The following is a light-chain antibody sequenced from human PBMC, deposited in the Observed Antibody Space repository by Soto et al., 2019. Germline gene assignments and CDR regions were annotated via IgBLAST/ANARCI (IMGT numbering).Light chain of an antibody. J-gene: IGLJ3*02. CDR1: SSNIGAGYN. Sequence: QSMLTQPPSVSGAPGQRVTISCTGCSSNIGAGYNVHWYQQLPGTAPKLLIYGNSNRPSGVPDRFSGSKSGTSASLAITGLQAEDEADYYCQSYDSSLSGWVFGGGTKLTVL. CDR3: QSYDSSLSGWV. V-gene: IGLV1-40*01. CDR2: GNS.